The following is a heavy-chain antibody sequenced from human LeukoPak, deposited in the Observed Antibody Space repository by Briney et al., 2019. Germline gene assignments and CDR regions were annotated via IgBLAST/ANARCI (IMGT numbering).Heavy chain of an antibody. Sequence: SETLSLTCAVSGGSINSDYWWTWVRQSPGKGLEWIGEIYHTGSVNYNLSLESRVTISRDWSKNQFSLMLRSVTAADTAVYYCARHDDFLSAYNYWGQGILVTVSS. CDR3: ARHDDFLSAYNY. J-gene: IGHJ4*02. CDR2: IYHTGSV. V-gene: IGHV4-4*02. CDR1: GGSINSDYW. D-gene: IGHD3-3*01.